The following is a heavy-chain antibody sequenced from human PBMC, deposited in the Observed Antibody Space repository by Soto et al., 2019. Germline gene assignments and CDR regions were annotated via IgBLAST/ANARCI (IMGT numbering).Heavy chain of an antibody. J-gene: IGHJ4*02. Sequence: PVGSLRLSCAASGFTFSSYGMHWVRQAPGKGLEWVAVISYDGSNKYYADSVKGRFTISRDNSKNTLYLQMNSLRAEDTAVYYCAKKRYSSSGYFDYWGQGTLVTVSS. D-gene: IGHD6-13*01. CDR1: GFTFSSYG. CDR3: AKKRYSSSGYFDY. CDR2: ISYDGSNK. V-gene: IGHV3-30*18.